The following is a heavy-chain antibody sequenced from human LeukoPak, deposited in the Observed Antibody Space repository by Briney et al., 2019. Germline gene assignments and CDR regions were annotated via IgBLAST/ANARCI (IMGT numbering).Heavy chain of an antibody. J-gene: IGHJ4*02. Sequence: PGGSLRLSCAASGFTFSSYSMDWVRQAPGKGLEWVSAISGSGGSTYYADSVKGRFTISRDNSKNTLYLQMNSLRAEDTAVYYCAKDRMGCSSTSCYRSSLDYWGQGTLVTVSS. CDR2: ISGSGGST. CDR1: GFTFSSYS. V-gene: IGHV3-23*01. CDR3: AKDRMGCSSTSCYRSSLDY. D-gene: IGHD2-2*01.